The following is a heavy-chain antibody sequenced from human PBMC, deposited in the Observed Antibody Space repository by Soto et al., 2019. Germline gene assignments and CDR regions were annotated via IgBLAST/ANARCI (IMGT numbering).Heavy chain of an antibody. J-gene: IGHJ5*02. V-gene: IGHV1-18*01. Sequence: GASVKVSCKASGYTFTSYGISWVRQAPGQGLEWMGWISAYNGNTNYAQKLQGRVTMTTDTSTSTAYMELRSLRSDDTAVYYCARDREYQLRDNWFDPWGQGTLVTVSS. CDR1: GYTFTSYG. CDR3: ARDREYQLRDNWFDP. CDR2: ISAYNGNT. D-gene: IGHD2-2*01.